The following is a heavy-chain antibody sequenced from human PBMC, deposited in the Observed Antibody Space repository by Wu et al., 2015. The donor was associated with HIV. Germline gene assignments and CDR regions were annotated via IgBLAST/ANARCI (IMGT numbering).Heavy chain of an antibody. V-gene: IGHV1-69*12. D-gene: IGHD7-27*01. CDR1: GGAFSSYG. CDR2: IIPIFGPA. CDR3: VRDAPLTGQT. Sequence: QVQLVQSGAEVKKPGSSVKVSCKASGGAFSSYGINWVRQAPGQGLEWMGGIIPIFGPANYAQKFQGRVSITADESTNTVYMELSSLRSEDTAVYFCVRDAPLTGQTWGLGTLVTVSS. J-gene: IGHJ1*01.